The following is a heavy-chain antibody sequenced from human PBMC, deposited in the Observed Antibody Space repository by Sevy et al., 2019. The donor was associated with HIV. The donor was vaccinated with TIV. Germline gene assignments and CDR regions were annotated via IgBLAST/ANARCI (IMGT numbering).Heavy chain of an antibody. Sequence: SETLSLTCTVSSGSISTFYWSWIRQPPGKGLEWIGYFYSSGISNFNPSLKSRVTISLDTSKSQFSLNLTSVTAADTAVYYCAREWVGASRSFDYWGQGTLVTVSS. CDR2: FYSSGIS. V-gene: IGHV4-59*13. J-gene: IGHJ4*02. D-gene: IGHD1-26*01. CDR1: SGSISTFY. CDR3: AREWVGASRSFDY.